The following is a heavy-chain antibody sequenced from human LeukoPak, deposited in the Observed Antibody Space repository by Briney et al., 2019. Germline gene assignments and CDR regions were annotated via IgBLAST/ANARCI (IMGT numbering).Heavy chain of an antibody. D-gene: IGHD3-22*01. CDR2: ISAYNGNT. V-gene: IGHV1-18*01. CDR1: GYTFTSYG. CDR3: ARDGEYYYDSSGSPSSDY. Sequence: ASVKVSCKASGYTFTSYGISWVRQAPGQGLEWMGWISAYNGNTNYAQKLQGRVTMTPDTSTSTAYMELRSLTSDDTAVYFCARDGEYYYDSSGSPSSDYWGQGTLVTVSS. J-gene: IGHJ4*02.